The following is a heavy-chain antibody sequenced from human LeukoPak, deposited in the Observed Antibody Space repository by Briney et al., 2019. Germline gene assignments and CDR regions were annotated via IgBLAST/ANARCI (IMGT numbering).Heavy chain of an antibody. V-gene: IGHV4-31*03. Sequence: SETLSLTCTVSGASISSGGYFWRWIRQQPGKGREWIGYIYYSENTYYNPSLKSRLTISVDTSTNQFSLKLTSVTAADTAVYYCAKRAYFDWFGAFDIWGQGTMVTVSS. CDR2: IYYSENT. J-gene: IGHJ3*02. CDR1: GASISSGGYF. CDR3: AKRAYFDWFGAFDI. D-gene: IGHD3-9*01.